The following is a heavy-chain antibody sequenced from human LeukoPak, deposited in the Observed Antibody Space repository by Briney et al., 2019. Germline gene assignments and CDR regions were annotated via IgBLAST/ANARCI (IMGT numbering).Heavy chain of an antibody. CDR3: AYGAGSYYLFDY. V-gene: IGHV3-9*01. J-gene: IGHJ4*02. CDR1: GFTFDDYA. D-gene: IGHD1-26*01. Sequence: SGGSLRLSCAASGFTFDDYAMHWVRQAPGKGLEWVSGISWNSGSIGYADSVKGRFTLSRDNAKNSLYLQMNSLRAEDTALYYCAYGAGSYYLFDYWGQGTLVTVSS. CDR2: ISWNSGSI.